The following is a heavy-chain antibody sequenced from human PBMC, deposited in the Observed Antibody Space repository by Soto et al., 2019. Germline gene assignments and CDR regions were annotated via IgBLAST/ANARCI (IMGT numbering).Heavy chain of an antibody. CDR2: INPSGGST. J-gene: IGHJ4*02. Sequence: ASVKVSCKASGYTFTSYYMHWVRQAPGQGLEWMGIINPSGGSTSYAQKFQGRVTMTTDTSTSTAYMELSSLRSDDTAVYYCARDTTRIAAAGTGYWGQGTLVTVSS. CDR3: ARDTTRIAAAGTGY. D-gene: IGHD6-13*01. V-gene: IGHV1-46*01. CDR1: GYTFTSYY.